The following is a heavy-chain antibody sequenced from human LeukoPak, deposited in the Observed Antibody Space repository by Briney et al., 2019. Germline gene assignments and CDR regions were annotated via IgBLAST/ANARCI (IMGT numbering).Heavy chain of an antibody. CDR3: ARRYSGRFYIG. Sequence: SETLSLTCTVSGDSNVCSNCYWGWVRQPPGTGLEWIGSIYYSGDTHYNPSLRSRVTISVDTSKNQFSLKVSSVTAADTAVYYCARRYSGRFYIGWGQGTLVTVSS. J-gene: IGHJ1*01. V-gene: IGHV4-39*01. CDR1: GDSNVCSNCY. CDR2: IYYSGDT. D-gene: IGHD1-26*01.